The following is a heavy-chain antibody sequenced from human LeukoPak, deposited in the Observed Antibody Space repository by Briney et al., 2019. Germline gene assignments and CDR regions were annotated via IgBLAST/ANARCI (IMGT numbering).Heavy chain of an antibody. V-gene: IGHV4-34*01. CDR1: GGSFSGYY. D-gene: IGHD4-11*01. CDR3: ARMTTELYYFDY. J-gene: IGHJ4*02. CDR2: INHSGST. Sequence: PSETLSRTCAVYGGSFSGYYWSWIRQPPGKGLEWIGEINHSGSTNYNPSLKSRVTISVDTAKNQFSLKLSSATTADTAVYYCARMTTELYYFDYWGQGTLVTVSS.